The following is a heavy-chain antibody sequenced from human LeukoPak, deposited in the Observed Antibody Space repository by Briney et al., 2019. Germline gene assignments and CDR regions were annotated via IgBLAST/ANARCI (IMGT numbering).Heavy chain of an antibody. J-gene: IGHJ6*02. D-gene: IGHD3-10*01. V-gene: IGHV3-48*03. CDR1: GFTFSSYE. CDR3: ARESYGSGSYRESEHCYYYGMDV. Sequence: GGSLRLSCAASGFTFSSYEMNWVRQAPGKGLEWVSYISSSGSIIYYADSVKGRFTISRDNAKNSLYLQMNSLRAEDTAVYYCARESYGSGSYRESEHCYYYGMDVWGQGTTVTVSS. CDR2: ISSSGSII.